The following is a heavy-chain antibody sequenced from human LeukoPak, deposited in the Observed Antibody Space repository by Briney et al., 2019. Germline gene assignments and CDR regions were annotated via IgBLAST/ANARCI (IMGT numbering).Heavy chain of an antibody. J-gene: IGHJ4*02. Sequence: PSETLSLTCAVYGGSISSSSYYWGWIRQPPGKGLEWIGSIYYSGSTYYNPSLKSRVTISVDTSKNQFSLKLSSMTAADTAVYYCARAHWIQPPLWWGQGTLVTVSS. CDR1: GGSISSSSYY. CDR3: ARAHWIQPPLW. V-gene: IGHV4-39*07. CDR2: IYYSGST. D-gene: IGHD5-18*01.